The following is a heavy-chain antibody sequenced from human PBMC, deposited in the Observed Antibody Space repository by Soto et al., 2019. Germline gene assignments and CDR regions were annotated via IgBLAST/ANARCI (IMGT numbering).Heavy chain of an antibody. Sequence: PSETLSLTCAVSGGSISSSNWWSWVRQPPGRGLEWIGEIYHSGSTNYNPSLKSRVTISVDKSKNQFSLKLSSVTAADTAVYYCARDLWFGELLYPYGMDVWGQGTTVTVSS. CDR2: IYHSGST. V-gene: IGHV4-4*02. D-gene: IGHD3-10*01. CDR3: ARDLWFGELLYPYGMDV. CDR1: GGSISSSNW. J-gene: IGHJ6*02.